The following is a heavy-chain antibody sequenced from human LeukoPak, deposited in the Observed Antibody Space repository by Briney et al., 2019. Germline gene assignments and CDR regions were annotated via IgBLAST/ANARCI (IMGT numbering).Heavy chain of an antibody. V-gene: IGHV3-23*01. Sequence: PGGSLRLSCAASGFTFSSYWMHWVRQAPGKGLEWVSAISDSDGSTYYADSVKGRFTISRDNSKNTLYLQMNSLRAEDTAVYYCAKVGICSGGSCYYLDQWGQGTLVTVSS. D-gene: IGHD2-15*01. CDR3: AKVGICSGGSCYYLDQ. J-gene: IGHJ4*02. CDR1: GFTFSSYW. CDR2: ISDSDGST.